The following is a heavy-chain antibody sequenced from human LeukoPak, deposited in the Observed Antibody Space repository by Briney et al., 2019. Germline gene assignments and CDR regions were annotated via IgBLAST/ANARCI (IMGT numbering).Heavy chain of an antibody. CDR1: GFTFSSYE. CDR2: ISGSGRTI. CDR3: AKDQGLASRPTSFDY. J-gene: IGHJ4*02. V-gene: IGHV3-48*03. Sequence: GGSLRLSCAASGFTFSSYEMNWVRQAPGKGLEWVSYISGSGRTIYYADSVKGRFTVPRDNTKNSLYLQMNSLRAEDTAVYYCAKDQGLASRPTSFDYWGQGTLVTVSS. D-gene: IGHD6-6*01.